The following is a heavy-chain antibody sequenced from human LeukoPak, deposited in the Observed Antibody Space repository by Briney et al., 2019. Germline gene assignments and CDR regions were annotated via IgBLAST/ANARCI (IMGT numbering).Heavy chain of an antibody. D-gene: IGHD6-19*01. CDR2: MYNSGT. V-gene: IGHV4-4*07. Sequence: SETLSLTCTVSGGSISGSYWSWIRQPAGKGLEWIGRMYNSGTAYNPSLKSRVTMSLDVSKNQFSLKLNSVTAADTAVYYCARGRSAVAGNYWGQGTLVTVSS. CDR1: GGSISGSY. J-gene: IGHJ4*02. CDR3: ARGRSAVAGNY.